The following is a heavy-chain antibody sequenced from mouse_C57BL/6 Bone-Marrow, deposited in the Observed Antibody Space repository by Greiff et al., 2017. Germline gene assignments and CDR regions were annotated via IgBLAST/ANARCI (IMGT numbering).Heavy chain of an antibody. Sequence: VQLQQSGAELVKPGASVKLSCTASGFNIKDYYMHWVKQRTEQGLEWIGRIDPEDGETKYAPKFQGKATLTADTSSNTAYLQLSSLTSEDTAVYYCARGDYDGFAYWGQGTLVTVSA. D-gene: IGHD2-4*01. CDR2: IDPEDGET. CDR3: ARGDYDGFAY. CDR1: GFNIKDYY. J-gene: IGHJ3*01. V-gene: IGHV14-2*01.